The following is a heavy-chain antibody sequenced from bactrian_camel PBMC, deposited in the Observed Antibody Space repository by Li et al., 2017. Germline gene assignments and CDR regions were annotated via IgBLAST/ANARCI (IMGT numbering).Heavy chain of an antibody. D-gene: IGHD6*01. CDR2: MNTGGGST. CDR1: VYTYRTNY. V-gene: IGHV3S40*01. Sequence: EVQLVESGGGSVQAGGSLRLSCVAPVYTYRTNYLGWFRQAPGKEREGVAVMNTGGGSTAYADSVKGRFTISRDNAERTVYLQMNNVIPEDTAMYYCAASSGIRPWLVAASNPDYWGQGTQVTVS. CDR3: AASSGIRPWLVAASNPDY. J-gene: IGHJ4*01.